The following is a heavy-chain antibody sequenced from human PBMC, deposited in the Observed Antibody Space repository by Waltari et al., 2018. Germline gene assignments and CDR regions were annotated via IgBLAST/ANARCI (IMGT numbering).Heavy chain of an antibody. D-gene: IGHD1-26*01. CDR1: GGSISSHY. J-gene: IGHJ4*02. V-gene: IGHV4-59*11. CDR3: ARERYGAN. Sequence: QVQLQESGPGLVKPSETLSLTCTVSGGSISSHYWSWIRQPPGKGLEWIGYIYYSGSTNYNPSLKSRVTISVDKSKNQFSLKLSSVTAADTAVYYCARERYGANWGQGTLVTVSS. CDR2: IYYSGST.